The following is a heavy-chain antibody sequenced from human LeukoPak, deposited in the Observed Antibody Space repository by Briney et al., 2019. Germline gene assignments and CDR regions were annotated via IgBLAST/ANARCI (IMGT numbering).Heavy chain of an antibody. CDR1: GGTRTRYD. CDR3: AGAHVDILPGISYTGFDY. V-gene: IGHV1-69*04. J-gene: IGHJ4*02. D-gene: IGHD3-9*01. CDR2: IIPIVGTV. Sequence: RASVKVSCKASGGTRTRYDIIWGRQAPGQGLEWMGRIIPIVGTVNYAQKFQGRATITADKSTSTAYMELSGLRSKNTVVYYCAGAHVDILPGISYTGFDYWGQGTLVTVSS.